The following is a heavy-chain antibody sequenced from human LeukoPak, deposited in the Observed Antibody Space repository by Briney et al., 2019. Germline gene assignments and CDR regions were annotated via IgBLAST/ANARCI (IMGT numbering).Heavy chain of an antibody. CDR3: ARRGRRELAD. CDR2: IDPSDSYT. V-gene: IGHV5-10-1*01. D-gene: IGHD6-19*01. CDR1: GYSFPSYW. J-gene: IGHJ4*02. Sequence: GESLKISCKGSGYSFPSYWIGWVRQVPGKGLEWMGRIDPSDSYTNYSPSFQGHVTISADKSISTAYLQWSSLKASDTAMYYCARRGRRELADWGQGTLVTVSS.